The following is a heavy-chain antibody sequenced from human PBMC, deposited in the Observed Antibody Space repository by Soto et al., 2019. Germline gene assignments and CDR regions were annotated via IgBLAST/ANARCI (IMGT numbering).Heavy chain of an antibody. Sequence: EVQLVESGGGLVQPGGSLRLSCAASGFTFSSYDMHWVRQATGKGLERVSAIGTAGDTYYPGSVKGRFTISRENAKNSLYLQMNSLRAGDTAVYYCARDIVVVPAAIHPTTNQVDYWGQGTLVTVSS. CDR2: IGTAGDT. CDR1: GFTFSSYD. J-gene: IGHJ4*02. D-gene: IGHD2-2*02. V-gene: IGHV3-13*01. CDR3: ARDIVVVPAAIHPTTNQVDY.